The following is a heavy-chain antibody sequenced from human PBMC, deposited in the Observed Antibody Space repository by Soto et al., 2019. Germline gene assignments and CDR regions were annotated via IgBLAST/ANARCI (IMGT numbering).Heavy chain of an antibody. CDR2: IYHSGST. V-gene: IGHV4-30-2*01. CDR3: ARASYYYDSSGYSDAFDI. J-gene: IGHJ3*02. Sequence: QLQLQESGSGLVKPSQTLSLTCAVSGGSISSGGYSWSWIRQPPGTGLEWIGYIYHSGSTYYNPSLNSRDTISVDRSKNQFSLKQSSVTAADTAVYYCARASYYYDSSGYSDAFDIWGQGTMVTVSS. CDR1: GGSISSGGYS. D-gene: IGHD3-22*01.